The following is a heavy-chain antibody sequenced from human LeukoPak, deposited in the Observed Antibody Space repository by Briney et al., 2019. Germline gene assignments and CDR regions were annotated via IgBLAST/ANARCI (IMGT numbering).Heavy chain of an antibody. V-gene: IGHV3-9*01. D-gene: IGHD6-13*01. CDR3: AKDLAAAGFRWYFDY. CDR2: ISWNSGSR. CDR1: GFTFDDYA. Sequence: GRSLRLSCAASGFTFDDYAMHWARQAPGKGLEWVSIISWNSGSRGYADSVKGRFTISRDNAKNSLYLQMNSLRAEDTALYYCAKDLAAAGFRWYFDYWGQGTLVTVSS. J-gene: IGHJ4*02.